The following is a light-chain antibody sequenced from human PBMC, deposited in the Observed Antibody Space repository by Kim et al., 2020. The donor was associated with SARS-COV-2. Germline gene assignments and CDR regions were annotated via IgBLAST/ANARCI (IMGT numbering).Light chain of an antibody. CDR1: SLRSYY. CDR3: NSRDSNDNVV. V-gene: IGLV3-19*01. CDR2: GKN. Sequence: SSELTQDPAVSVALGQTVRITCQGDSLRSYYATWYQQKPGQAPILVIYGKNNRPSGLPDRFSGSSSGNTASLTLTETQAGDEADYYCNSRDSNDNVVYGG. J-gene: IGLJ2*01.